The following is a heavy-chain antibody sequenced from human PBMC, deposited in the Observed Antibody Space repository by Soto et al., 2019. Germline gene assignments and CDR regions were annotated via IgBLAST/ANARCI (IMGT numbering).Heavy chain of an antibody. CDR1: GGTFSSYA. CDR2: IIPIFGTA. V-gene: IGHV1-69*13. CDR3: ASIDLVGATEELAPFDY. J-gene: IGHJ4*02. Sequence: SVKVSCTASGGTFSSYAISWVRQAPGQGLEWMGGIIPIFGTANYAQKFQGRVTITADESTSTAYMELSSLRSEDTAVYYCASIDLVGATEELAPFDYWGQGTLVTVSS. D-gene: IGHD1-26*01.